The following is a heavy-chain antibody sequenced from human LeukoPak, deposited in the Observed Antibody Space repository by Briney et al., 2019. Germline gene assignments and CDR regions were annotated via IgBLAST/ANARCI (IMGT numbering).Heavy chain of an antibody. CDR2: IYSGGNT. Sequence: GGSLRLSCAASGVTVSSNYMNWVRQAPGKGLEWVSIIYSGGNTYYADSVKGRFTISRDNSKNTLYLQMNGLRAEDTAVYYCARGDSSGWYYYFDYWGQGTLVTVSS. J-gene: IGHJ4*02. D-gene: IGHD6-19*01. V-gene: IGHV3-66*01. CDR1: GVTVSSNY. CDR3: ARGDSSGWYYYFDY.